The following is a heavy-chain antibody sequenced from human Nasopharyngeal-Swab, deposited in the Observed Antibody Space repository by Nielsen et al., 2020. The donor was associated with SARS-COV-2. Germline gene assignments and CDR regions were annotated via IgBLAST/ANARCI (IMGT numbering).Heavy chain of an antibody. J-gene: IGHJ4*02. D-gene: IGHD4-17*01. V-gene: IGHV3-64D*06. CDR3: VKGGYGVYFDY. CDR1: GFTFSSYA. Sequence: GESLKISCSASGFTFSSYAMHWVRQAPGKGLEYVSAIRSNGGSTYYADSVKGRFTISRDNSKNTLYLQMSSLRAEDTAVYYCVKGGYGVYFDYWGQGTLVTVSS. CDR2: IRSNGGST.